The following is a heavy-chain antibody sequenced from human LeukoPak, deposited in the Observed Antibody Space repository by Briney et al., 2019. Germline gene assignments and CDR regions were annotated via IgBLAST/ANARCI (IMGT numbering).Heavy chain of an antibody. D-gene: IGHD2-2*01. CDR3: ANSGGYCSSTSCLRTYFDY. V-gene: IGHV3-30*02. Sequence: GGSLRLSCAASGFTFSGYGMHWVRQAPGKGLEWVAFIHYDGARSYYADSVKGRFTISRDNSKNTLYLQMNSLRAKDTAVYYCANSGGYCSSTSCLRTYFDYWGQGTLVTVSS. CDR1: GFTFSGYG. CDR2: IHYDGARS. J-gene: IGHJ4*02.